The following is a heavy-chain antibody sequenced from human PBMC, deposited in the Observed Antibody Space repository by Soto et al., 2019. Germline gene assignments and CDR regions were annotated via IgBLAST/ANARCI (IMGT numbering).Heavy chain of an antibody. V-gene: IGHV3-23*01. CDR3: GRGGFSTNWRFDY. CDR1: GFTFSDYA. D-gene: IGHD6-13*01. J-gene: IGHJ4*02. Sequence: EVQVLESGGGLAQPGGSPRLSCVASGFTFSDYAMAWVRQSPGKGLEWVSSISGSGGSTYYADSVKGRFTISRDNSKNTVYLQMNSLRAEDSALYHCGRGGFSTNWRFDYWGQGTLVAVSS. CDR2: ISGSGGST.